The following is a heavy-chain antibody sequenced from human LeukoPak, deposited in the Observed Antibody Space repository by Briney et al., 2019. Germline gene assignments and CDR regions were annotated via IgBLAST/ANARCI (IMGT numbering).Heavy chain of an antibody. CDR1: GYTFTGYY. J-gene: IGHJ4*02. V-gene: IGHV1-2*02. CDR3: ARSKVVVAAKVFDY. D-gene: IGHD2-15*01. Sequence: ASVKVSCKASGYTFTGYYMHWVRQAPGQGLEWVGWINPNSGGTNYAQKFQGRVTMTRDTSISTAYMELSRLRSDDTAVYYCARSKVVVAAKVFDYWGQGTLVTVSS. CDR2: INPNSGGT.